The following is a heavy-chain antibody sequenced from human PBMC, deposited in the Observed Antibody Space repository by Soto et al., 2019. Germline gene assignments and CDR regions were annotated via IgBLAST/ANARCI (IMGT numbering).Heavy chain of an antibody. D-gene: IGHD3-16*02. J-gene: IGHJ4*02. CDR1: GFTFSSYA. V-gene: IGHV3-23*01. CDR2: ISGSGGST. Sequence: GGSLRLSCAASGFTFSSYAMSWVRQAPGKGLEWVSAISGSGGSTYYADSVKGRFTISRDNSKNMLYLQMNSLRAEDTAVYYCAKDRYDYIWGSYRYTRGFDYWGQGTLVTVSS. CDR3: AKDRYDYIWGSYRYTRGFDY.